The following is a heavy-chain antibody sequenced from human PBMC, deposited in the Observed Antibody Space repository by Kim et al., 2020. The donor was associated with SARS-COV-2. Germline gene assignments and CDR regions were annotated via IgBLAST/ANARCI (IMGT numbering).Heavy chain of an antibody. D-gene: IGHD2-15*01. CDR3: VKQRISGDWYFDL. Sequence: YYADSVKGRFTISRDNSKNTLYLQMSSLRPEDTALYYWVKQRISGDWYFDLWGRGTLVTVSS. V-gene: IGHV3-64D*06. J-gene: IGHJ2*01.